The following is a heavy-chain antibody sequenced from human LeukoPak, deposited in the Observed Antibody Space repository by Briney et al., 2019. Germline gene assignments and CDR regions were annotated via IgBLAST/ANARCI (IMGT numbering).Heavy chain of an antibody. D-gene: IGHD3-3*01. Sequence: EASVKVSCKASGGTFSSYAISWVRQAPGQGLEWMGGIIPIFGTANYAQKFQGRVTITADESTSTAYMELSSLRSEDTAVYYCARGGHITIFGVVKRYGMDVWGQGTTVTASS. CDR3: ARGGHITIFGVVKRYGMDV. CDR1: GGTFSSYA. V-gene: IGHV1-69*13. J-gene: IGHJ6*02. CDR2: IIPIFGTA.